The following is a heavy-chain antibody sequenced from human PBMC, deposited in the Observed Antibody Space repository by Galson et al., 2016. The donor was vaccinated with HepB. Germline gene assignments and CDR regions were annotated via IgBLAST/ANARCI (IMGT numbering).Heavy chain of an antibody. CDR2: IRSKTNTYAT. V-gene: IGHV3-73*01. D-gene: IGHD5-12*01. Sequence: SCAVSGFTFSGSAIHWVRQASVKGLEWVGRIRSKTNTYATAYGESVKGRFTISRDDSRNTAYLQMNSLKTEVTAVYYCMSYRDDYLRGGDWGQGTLVTVSS. CDR1: GFTFSGSA. CDR3: MSYRDDYLRGGD. J-gene: IGHJ4*02.